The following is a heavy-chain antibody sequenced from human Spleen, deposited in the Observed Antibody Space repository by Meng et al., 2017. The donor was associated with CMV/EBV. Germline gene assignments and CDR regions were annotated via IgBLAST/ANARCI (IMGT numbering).Heavy chain of an antibody. CDR1: GFTFSTYS. V-gene: IGHV3-21*04. Sequence: GESLKISCAASGFTFSTYSMNWVRQAPGKGLEWVSSVSSSSNYIYYTDPVKGRFTISRDNSKNSLYLQMNSLRTEDTALYYCAKDYYYDISGYIDYWGQGTLVTVSS. CDR3: AKDYYYDISGYIDY. J-gene: IGHJ4*02. D-gene: IGHD3-22*01. CDR2: VSSSSNYI.